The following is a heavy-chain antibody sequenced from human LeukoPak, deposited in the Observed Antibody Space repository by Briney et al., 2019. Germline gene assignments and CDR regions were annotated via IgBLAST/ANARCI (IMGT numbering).Heavy chain of an antibody. CDR3: TTGQFGESQNDF. CDR1: GFTFSNAW. CDR2: IKSKTDGGTT. V-gene: IGHV3-15*01. D-gene: IGHD3-10*01. J-gene: IGHJ4*02. Sequence: GGSLRLSCAASGFTFSNAWMIWVRQAPGKGLECVGRIKSKTDGGTTDYAAPVKGRFVISRDDSNNTLYLQMNSLKTEDTAVYYCTTGQFGESQNDFWGQGTLVTVSS.